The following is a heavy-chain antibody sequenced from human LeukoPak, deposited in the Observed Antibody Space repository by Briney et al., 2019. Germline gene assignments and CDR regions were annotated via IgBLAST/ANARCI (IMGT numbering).Heavy chain of an antibody. V-gene: IGHV3-11*06. CDR1: GFSVSSNY. J-gene: IGHJ4*02. CDR2: ISSSSSST. D-gene: IGHD5/OR15-5a*01. Sequence: GGSLRLSCAASGFSVSSNYMSWVRQAPGKGLEWVSYISSSSSSTNYADSVKGRFTISRDNAKNTLYLQVNSLRVEDTAVYYCATNVYPGYWGQGTLVTVSS. CDR3: ATNVYPGY.